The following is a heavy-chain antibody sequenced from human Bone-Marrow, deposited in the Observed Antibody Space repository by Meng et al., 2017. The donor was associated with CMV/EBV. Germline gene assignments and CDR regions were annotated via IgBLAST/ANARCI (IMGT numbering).Heavy chain of an antibody. J-gene: IGHJ4*02. V-gene: IGHV3-33*06. CDR2: IWYDGSNK. CDR3: AKDNHTTIGGGGFDY. CDR1: GFTFSSYG. D-gene: IGHD3-10*02. Sequence: GGSLRLSCAASGFTFSSYGMHWVRQAPGKGLEWVAVIWYDGSNKYYADSVKGRFTISRDNSKNTLYLQMNSLRAEDTAVYYCAKDNHTTIGGGGFDYWGQGTLVTVSS.